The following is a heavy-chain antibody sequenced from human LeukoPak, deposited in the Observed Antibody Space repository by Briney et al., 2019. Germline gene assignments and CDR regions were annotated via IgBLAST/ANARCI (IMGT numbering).Heavy chain of an antibody. CDR3: AKKASKEFDY. CDR2: ISGGGTT. J-gene: IGHJ4*02. Sequence: GGSLRLSCAASGFTFSSYAMSWVRQAPGKGLEWVSAISGGGTTSYADSVKGRFTISRVNSKNTLYLQMNSLRAEDTAVYYCAKKASKEFDYWGQGTLVTVSS. CDR1: GFTFSSYA. V-gene: IGHV3-23*01.